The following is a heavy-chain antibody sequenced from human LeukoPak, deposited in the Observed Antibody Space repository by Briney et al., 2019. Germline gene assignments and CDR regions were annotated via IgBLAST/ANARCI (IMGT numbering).Heavy chain of an antibody. CDR1: GFTFTSYG. Sequence: VASVTVSRKASGFTFTSYGFTWVRQAPGQGLEWMGWISGYNGNTNYAQKLQGRVTMTTDTSTRTAYMELRSLRSDDTAVYYCARGGSSTYIDYWGQGTLVTVSS. CDR2: ISGYNGNT. V-gene: IGHV1-18*01. CDR3: ARGGSSTYIDY. J-gene: IGHJ4*02. D-gene: IGHD2-2*01.